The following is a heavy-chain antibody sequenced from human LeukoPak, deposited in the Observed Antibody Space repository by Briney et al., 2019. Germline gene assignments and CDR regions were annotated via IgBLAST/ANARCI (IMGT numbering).Heavy chain of an antibody. V-gene: IGHV3-30*03. Sequence: PGGSLRLSCAASGFTFSSYGMHWVRQAPGKGLEWVAVISYDGSNKYYADSVKGRFTISRDNSKNTLYLQMNSLRAEDTAVYYCASDTYYDILTGYYGMDVWGQGTTVTVSS. CDR1: GFTFSSYG. J-gene: IGHJ6*02. CDR2: ISYDGSNK. CDR3: ASDTYYDILTGYYGMDV. D-gene: IGHD3-9*01.